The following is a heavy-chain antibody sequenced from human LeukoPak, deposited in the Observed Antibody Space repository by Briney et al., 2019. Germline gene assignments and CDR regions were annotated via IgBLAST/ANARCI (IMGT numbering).Heavy chain of an antibody. CDR3: AKGSGYFDY. J-gene: IGHJ4*02. Sequence: GGSLRLSFAASGFTFSSYAMSWVRPAPGKGLEWVSAISGSGGSTYYSDSVKGRFTISRDNSKNTLYLQMNSLRAEDTAVYYCAKGSGYFDYWGQGTLVTVSS. V-gene: IGHV3-23*01. CDR2: ISGSGGST. CDR1: GFTFSSYA.